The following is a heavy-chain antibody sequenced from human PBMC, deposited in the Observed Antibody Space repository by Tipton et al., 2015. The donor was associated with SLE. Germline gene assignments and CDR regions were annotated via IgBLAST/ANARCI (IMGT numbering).Heavy chain of an antibody. CDR2: IHYSGST. D-gene: IGHD7-27*01. CDR1: GVSLSSHY. V-gene: IGHV4-39*07. Sequence: TLSLTCTVSGVSLSSHYWGWIRQPPGKGLEWIEAIHYSGSTFFNPSLQRRVTISVDTSKNQFSLRLNSVTAADAAVYYCAGGADWGSYFDYWGQGTLVTVAS. J-gene: IGHJ4*02. CDR3: AGGADWGSYFDY.